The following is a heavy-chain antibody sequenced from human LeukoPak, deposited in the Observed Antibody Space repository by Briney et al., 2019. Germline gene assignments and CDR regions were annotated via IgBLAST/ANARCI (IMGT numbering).Heavy chain of an antibody. CDR1: GGSLSSSSYY. CDR2: IYYSGST. CDR3: ARHTDNWNDAYGYWFDP. D-gene: IGHD1-1*01. J-gene: IGHJ5*02. Sequence: PSETLSLTCTVSGGSLSSSSYYWGWIRQPPGKGLEWIGSIYYSGSTNYNPSLKSRVTISVDTSKNQFSLKLSSVTAADTAVYYCARHTDNWNDAYGYWFDPWGQGTLVTVSS. V-gene: IGHV4-39*07.